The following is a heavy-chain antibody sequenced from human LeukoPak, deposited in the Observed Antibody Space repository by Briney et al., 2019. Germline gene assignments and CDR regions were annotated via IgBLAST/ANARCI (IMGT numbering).Heavy chain of an antibody. J-gene: IGHJ6*02. Sequence: SVKVSCKASGYTFTSYAISWVRQAPGQGLEWMGGIIPIFGTANYAQKFQGRVTITADESTSTAYMELSSLRSEDTAVYYCARDQGASGYDFYYYYGMDVWGQGATVTVSS. D-gene: IGHD5-12*01. V-gene: IGHV1-69*13. CDR1: GYTFTSYA. CDR2: IIPIFGTA. CDR3: ARDQGASGYDFYYYYGMDV.